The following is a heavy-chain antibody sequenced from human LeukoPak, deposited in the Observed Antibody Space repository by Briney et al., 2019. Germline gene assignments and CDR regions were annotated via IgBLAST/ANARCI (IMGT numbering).Heavy chain of an antibody. V-gene: IGHV4-39*01. J-gene: IGHJ4*02. Sequence: SETLSLTCTVSGGSISSSSYYWGWIRQPPGKGLEWIGSIYYSGSTYYNPSLKSRVTISVDTSKNQFSLKLSSVTAADTAVYYCARLAVADLAADYWGQGTLVTVSP. CDR2: IYYSGST. CDR1: GGSISSSSYY. D-gene: IGHD6-19*01. CDR3: ARLAVADLAADY.